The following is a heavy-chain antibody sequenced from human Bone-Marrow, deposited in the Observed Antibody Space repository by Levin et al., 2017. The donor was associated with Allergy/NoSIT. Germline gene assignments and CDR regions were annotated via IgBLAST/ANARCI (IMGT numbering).Heavy chain of an antibody. Sequence: GGSLRLSCAASGFTFSSYAMHWVRQAPGKGLEWVAVISYDGSNKYYADSVKGRFTISRDNSKNTLYLQMNSLRAEDTAVYYCARDPVDIVVVPAATKEGIYWYFDLWGRGTLVTVSS. CDR2: ISYDGSNK. V-gene: IGHV3-30-3*01. D-gene: IGHD2-2*03. CDR1: GFTFSSYA. CDR3: ARDPVDIVVVPAATKEGIYWYFDL. J-gene: IGHJ2*01.